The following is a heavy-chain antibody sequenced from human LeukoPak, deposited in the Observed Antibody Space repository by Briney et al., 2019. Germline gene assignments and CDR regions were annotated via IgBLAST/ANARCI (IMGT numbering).Heavy chain of an antibody. CDR1: GFTFNYYG. Sequence: GGSLRLSCAVSGFTFNYYGMNWVRQAPGKGLEWVAFIQHDGGSTYYADSVKGRFTISRDNSKNTLSLQMNSLRAEDTAVYYCAKVTYYYDSSGYSGFDYWGQGTLVTVSS. J-gene: IGHJ4*02. CDR2: IQHDGGST. D-gene: IGHD3-22*01. CDR3: AKVTYYYDSSGYSGFDY. V-gene: IGHV3-30*02.